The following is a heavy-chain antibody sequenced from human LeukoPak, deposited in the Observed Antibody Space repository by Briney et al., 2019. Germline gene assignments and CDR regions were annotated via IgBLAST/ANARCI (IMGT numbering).Heavy chain of an antibody. CDR2: INPNSGGT. Sequence: GASVKVPCKASGYTFTGYYMHWVRQAPGQGLEWMGWINPNSGGTNYAQKFQGRVTMTRDTSISTAYMELSRLRSDDTAVYYCARETTKGPITMVRGVITYYFDYWGQGTLVTVSS. CDR3: ARETTKGPITMVRGVITYYFDY. V-gene: IGHV1-2*02. CDR1: GYTFTGYY. J-gene: IGHJ4*02. D-gene: IGHD3-10*01.